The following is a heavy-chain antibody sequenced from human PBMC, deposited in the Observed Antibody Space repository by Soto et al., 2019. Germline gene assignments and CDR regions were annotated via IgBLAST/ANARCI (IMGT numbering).Heavy chain of an antibody. Sequence: QVQLVESGGGVILPGGSLRLSCAASGFTFSSYAMHWVRQAPGTGPEWVAATSSDGTDNVYADSVSGRFTISRDYSKNTLYLQMNSLISDDAAVYYCARAYECANSDCYLAFDICGQGTMVTVSS. CDR2: TSSDGTDN. CDR3: ARAYECANSDCYLAFDI. D-gene: IGHD2-21*02. J-gene: IGHJ3*02. CDR1: GFTFSSYA. V-gene: IGHV3-30*04.